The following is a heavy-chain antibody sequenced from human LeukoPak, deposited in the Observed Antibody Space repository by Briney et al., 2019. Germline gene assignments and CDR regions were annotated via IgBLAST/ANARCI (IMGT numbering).Heavy chain of an antibody. Sequence: GASVKVSCKASGGTFSSYAISWVRQAPGQWLEWIGGIIPIFGTANYAQKFQGRVTITADESTSTAYMELSSLRSEDTAVYYCARSEETGRWYFDLWGRGTLDTVSS. CDR3: ARSEETGRWYFDL. CDR1: GGTFSSYA. V-gene: IGHV1-69*13. CDR2: IIPIFGTA. J-gene: IGHJ2*01. D-gene: IGHD7-27*01.